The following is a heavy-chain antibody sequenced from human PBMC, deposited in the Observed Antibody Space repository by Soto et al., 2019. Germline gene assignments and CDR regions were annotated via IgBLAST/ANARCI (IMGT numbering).Heavy chain of an antibody. Sequence: SETLSLTCTVSGGSISSGDYYWSWIRQPPGKGLEWIGYIYYTGSTYYNPSLKSRLTISVDTSKNQFSLRLTSVTAADTAVYFCARYQKGPFDYWGQGTLVTVSS. CDR1: GGSISSGDYY. J-gene: IGHJ4*02. CDR2: IYYTGST. D-gene: IGHD2-2*01. V-gene: IGHV4-30-4*01. CDR3: ARYQKGPFDY.